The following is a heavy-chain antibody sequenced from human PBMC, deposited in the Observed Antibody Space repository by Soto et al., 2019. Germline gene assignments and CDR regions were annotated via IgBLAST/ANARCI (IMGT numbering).Heavy chain of an antibody. CDR3: ARDCSGRYHWFDP. CDR1: GYTFTSYG. J-gene: IGHJ5*02. Sequence: QVQRVQSGAEVKKPGASVKVSCKASGYTFTSYGISWVRQATGQGLEWMGWVSAYNGNTNYAQKLQGRVTMITDTSTSSAYMELRSLRSDGTAVYYWARDCSGRYHWFDPWGQGTLVTVSS. CDR2: VSAYNGNT. D-gene: IGHD3-10*02. V-gene: IGHV1-18*01.